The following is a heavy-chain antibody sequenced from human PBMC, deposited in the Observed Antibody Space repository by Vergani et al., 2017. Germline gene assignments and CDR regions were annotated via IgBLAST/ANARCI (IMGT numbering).Heavy chain of an antibody. D-gene: IGHD3-22*01. CDR1: GFTFRISS. V-gene: IGHV3-23*01. Sequence: PVVSLLLSFASSGFTFRISSLLFVRQAPGKCLSWVSAIRGSGGSTSSADSVKGRFTISRDNSKNTLYLQMNSLRAEDTAVYYCAKKPRYDRGAFDIWGQGTMVTVSS. J-gene: IGHJ3*02. CDR2: IRGSGGST. CDR3: AKKPRYDRGAFDI.